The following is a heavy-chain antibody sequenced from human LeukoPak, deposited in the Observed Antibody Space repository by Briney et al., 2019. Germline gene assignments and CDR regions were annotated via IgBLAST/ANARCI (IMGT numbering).Heavy chain of an antibody. D-gene: IGHD1-1*01. CDR1: GGFISSSSYF. CDR3: ARDTLRYNWNDRADDAFDI. CDR2: IYYSGST. V-gene: IGHV4-39*02. Sequence: SETLSLTCTVSGGFISSSSYFWGWIRQPPGKGLEWIGSIYYSGSTSYNTSLRSRVTISVDTSKNQFSLKLSSVTAADTAVYYCARDTLRYNWNDRADDAFDIWGQGTMVTVSS. J-gene: IGHJ3*02.